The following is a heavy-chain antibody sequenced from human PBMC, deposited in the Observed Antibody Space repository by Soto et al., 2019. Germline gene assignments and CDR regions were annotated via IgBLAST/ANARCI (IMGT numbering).Heavy chain of an antibody. CDR2: INHSGGT. Sequence: SETLSLTSAVYGGSFRGYYWSWIRQPPGKGLEWIGEINHSGGTNYNPSLKSRVTISVDTSKNQFSLKLSSVTAADTAVYYCARGLRDIVVVVAAFDYWGQGTLVTVS. CDR3: ARGLRDIVVVVAAFDY. J-gene: IGHJ4*02. D-gene: IGHD2-15*01. CDR1: GGSFRGYY. V-gene: IGHV4-34*01.